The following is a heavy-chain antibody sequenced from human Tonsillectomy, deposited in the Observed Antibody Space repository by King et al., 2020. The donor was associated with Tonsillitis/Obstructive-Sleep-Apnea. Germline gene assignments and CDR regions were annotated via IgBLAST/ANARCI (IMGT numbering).Heavy chain of an antibody. Sequence: LQLQESGPGLVKPSETLSLTCTVSGGSISSSSYYWGWIRQPPGKGLEWIGSIYYSGSTYYNPSLKSRVTISVDTSKNQFSLKLSSVTAADTAVYYCAKSECSSTSCPLPYYYMDVWGKGTTVTVSS. CDR3: AKSECSSTSCPLPYYYMDV. CDR2: IYYSGST. J-gene: IGHJ6*03. D-gene: IGHD2-2*01. V-gene: IGHV4-39*01. CDR1: GGSISSSSYY.